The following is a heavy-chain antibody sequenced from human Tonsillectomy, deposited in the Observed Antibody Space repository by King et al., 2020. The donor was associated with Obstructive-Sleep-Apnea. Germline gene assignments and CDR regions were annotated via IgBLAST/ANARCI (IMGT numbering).Heavy chain of an antibody. J-gene: IGHJ4*02. CDR2: IKQDGSEK. CDR1: GFTFSSYW. D-gene: IGHD3-3*01. Sequence: VQLVESRGGLVQPGGSLRLSCAASGFTFSSYWMSWVRQAPGKGLEWVANIKQDGSEKYYVDSVKGRFTISRDNAKNSLYLQMNSLRAEDTAVYYCARYYDFWSGYYIDWGQGTLVTVSS. CDR3: ARYYDFWSGYYID. V-gene: IGHV3-7*03.